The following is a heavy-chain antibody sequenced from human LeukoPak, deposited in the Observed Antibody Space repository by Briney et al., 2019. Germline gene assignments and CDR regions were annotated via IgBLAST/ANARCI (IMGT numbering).Heavy chain of an antibody. CDR1: GFTFSTYG. Sequence: GGSLRLSCATSGFTFSTYGMRWVRQAPGKGLEWVAVIWCDGSNKYYADSVKGRFTISRDNSKNTLYLQMNSLRAEDTAVYYCAKDPDYYGSAGFDYWGQGTLVTVSS. D-gene: IGHD3-10*01. CDR2: IWCDGSNK. J-gene: IGHJ4*02. V-gene: IGHV3-33*06. CDR3: AKDPDYYGSAGFDY.